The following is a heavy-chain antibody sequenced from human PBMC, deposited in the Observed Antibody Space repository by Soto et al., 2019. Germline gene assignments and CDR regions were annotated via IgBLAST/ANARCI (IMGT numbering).Heavy chain of an antibody. CDR2: IRSKTYGGTP. J-gene: IGHJ3*01. CDR1: GFTFGDYA. Sequence: GGSLRLSCTISGFTFGDYAITWVRQAPGKGLEWIGFIRSKTYGGTPEYGASVKGRFTISGDASTNTAYLQMNSLKTEDTAVYYCSRPGPLSATAGSPCGYAFDVWGRGTTVTVSS. V-gene: IGHV3-49*04. CDR3: SRPGPLSATAGSPCGYAFDV. D-gene: IGHD3-10*01.